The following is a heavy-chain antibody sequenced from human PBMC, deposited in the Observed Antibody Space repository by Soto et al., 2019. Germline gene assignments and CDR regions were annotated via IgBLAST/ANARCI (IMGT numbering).Heavy chain of an antibody. Sequence: QVQLVQSGAEVKKPGSSVKVSCKASGGTFSSYAISWVRQAPGQGLEWMGGIIPIFGTANYAQKFQGRVTITADKSTSTAYMELSSLGSEDTAVYYCARVRLYYGSGSPWGYYGMDVWGQGTTVTVSS. D-gene: IGHD3-10*01. J-gene: IGHJ6*02. V-gene: IGHV1-69*06. CDR2: IIPIFGTA. CDR1: GGTFSSYA. CDR3: ARVRLYYGSGSPWGYYGMDV.